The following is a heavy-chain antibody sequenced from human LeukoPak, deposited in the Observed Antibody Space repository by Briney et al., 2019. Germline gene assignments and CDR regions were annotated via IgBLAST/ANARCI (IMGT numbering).Heavy chain of an antibody. D-gene: IGHD2-2*01. CDR2: KYYSGSA. Sequence: SETLSLTCNVSGVSVSDGRYYWTWIRQHPGKGLEWIGYKYYSGSAKYNPSLKSRLTISIDTSKNQFSLQLSSVTAADTATHYCATPYCSGISCLDVFNMWGQGTRVTVSS. CDR1: GVSVSDGRYY. J-gene: IGHJ3*02. CDR3: ATPYCSGISCLDVFNM. V-gene: IGHV4-31*03.